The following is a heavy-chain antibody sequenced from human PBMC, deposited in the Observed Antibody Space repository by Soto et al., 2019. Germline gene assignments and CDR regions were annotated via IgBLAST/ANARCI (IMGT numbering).Heavy chain of an antibody. CDR3: AVATRPEYYDFWSSY. CDR1: GGTFSSYT. D-gene: IGHD3-3*01. Sequence: GASVKVSCKASGGTFSSYTISWVRQAPGQRLEWMGRIIPILGIANYAQKFQGRVTITADKSTSTAYMELSSLSSEDTAVYYCAVATRPEYYDFWSSYWGQGTLVTVSS. CDR2: IIPILGIA. J-gene: IGHJ4*02. V-gene: IGHV1-69*02.